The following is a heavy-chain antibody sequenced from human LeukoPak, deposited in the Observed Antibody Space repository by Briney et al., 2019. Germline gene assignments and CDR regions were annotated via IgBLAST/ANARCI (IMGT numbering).Heavy chain of an antibody. CDR2: ISAYNGNT. J-gene: IGHJ4*02. Sequence: ASVKVSCKASGYTFTSYGTSWVRQAPAQGLEWMGWISAYNGNTNYAQKLQGRVTMTTDTSTSTAYMELRSLRSDDTAVYYCARDIAAAGTLDYWGQGTLVTVSS. V-gene: IGHV1-18*01. CDR3: ARDIAAAGTLDY. D-gene: IGHD6-13*01. CDR1: GYTFTSYG.